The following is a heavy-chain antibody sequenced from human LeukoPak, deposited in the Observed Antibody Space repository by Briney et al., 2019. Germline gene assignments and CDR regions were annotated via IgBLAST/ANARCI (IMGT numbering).Heavy chain of an antibody. Sequence: WASVKVSCKASGYTFTSYGISWVRQAPGQGLEWMGWISAYNGNTNYAQKFQGRVTITRDTSASTAYMELSSLRSEDTAVYYCARAKELLPTDYWGQGTLVTVSS. D-gene: IGHD5-12*01. CDR1: GYTFTSYG. V-gene: IGHV1-18*01. J-gene: IGHJ4*02. CDR2: ISAYNGNT. CDR3: ARAKELLPTDY.